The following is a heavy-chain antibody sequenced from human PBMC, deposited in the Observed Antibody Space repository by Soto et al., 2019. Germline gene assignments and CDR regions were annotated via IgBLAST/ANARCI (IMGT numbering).Heavy chain of an antibody. Sequence: LGESLKISCKGSGYSFTSYWISWVRQMPGKGLEWMGRIDPSDSYTNYSPSFQGHVTISADKSISTAYLQWSSLKASDTAMYYCAREKNYDSSGYHPLDYWGQGTLVTVSS. D-gene: IGHD3-22*01. CDR1: GYSFTSYW. CDR3: AREKNYDSSGYHPLDY. CDR2: IDPSDSYT. V-gene: IGHV5-10-1*01. J-gene: IGHJ4*02.